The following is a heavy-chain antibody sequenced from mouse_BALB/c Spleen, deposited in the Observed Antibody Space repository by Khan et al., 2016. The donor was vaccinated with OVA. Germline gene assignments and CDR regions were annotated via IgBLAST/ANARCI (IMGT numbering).Heavy chain of an antibody. CDR3: ARSPTWFAY. CDR1: GYTFTDYG. J-gene: IGHJ3*01. Sequence: QSQLVQSGPELKKPGETVKISCKASGYTFTDYGMNWVKQAPGKGLKWMGWINTYTGEPTYADDFKGRFAFSLETSASTAFLQINNLKNEDTATYFCARSPTWFAYWGQGTLVTVSA. V-gene: IGHV9-3-1*01. CDR2: INTYTGEP.